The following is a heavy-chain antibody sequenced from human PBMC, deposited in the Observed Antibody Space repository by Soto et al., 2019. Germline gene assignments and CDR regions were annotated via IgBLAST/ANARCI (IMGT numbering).Heavy chain of an antibody. CDR1: GYTFTSYG. CDR2: ISAYNGNT. J-gene: IGHJ5*02. D-gene: IGHD3-22*01. Sequence: GASVKVSCKASGYTFTSYGISWVRQAPGQGLEWMGWISAYNGNTKYAQKLQGRVTITTDTSTSTAYMELSSLRSEDTAVYYCTTGDSSGSSWGQGTLVTVSS. CDR3: TTGDSSGSS. V-gene: IGHV1-18*01.